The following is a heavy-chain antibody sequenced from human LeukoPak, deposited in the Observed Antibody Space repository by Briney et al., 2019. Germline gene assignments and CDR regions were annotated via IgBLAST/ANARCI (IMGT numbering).Heavy chain of an antibody. J-gene: IGHJ4*02. D-gene: IGHD1-26*01. Sequence: GGSLRLSCAASGLTFSSIAMSCVRQAPDKGLEWVSTFSCCGCGTYYADSVKGRFTIPRDDSKNTLYLQMNSLRADDTAVYYCAKDLGRYRNNFFDYWGQGNLVTVSS. CDR2: FSCCGCGT. CDR3: AKDLGRYRNNFFDY. CDR1: GLTFSSIA. V-gene: IGHV3-23*01.